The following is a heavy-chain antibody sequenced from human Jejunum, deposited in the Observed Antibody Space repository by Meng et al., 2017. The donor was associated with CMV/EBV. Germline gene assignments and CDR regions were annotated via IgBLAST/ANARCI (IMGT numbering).Heavy chain of an antibody. Sequence: SGISFYNYALHWVRQVPGKGLERVAVISYDGNKGYYTDSVEGRFTVSRDDSKSTVYLQMDNLRPEDTAVYYCARGRSASILFWLQPWGQGTPVTVPQ. CDR3: ARGRSASILFWLQP. CDR2: ISYDGNKG. V-gene: IGHV3-30*04. CDR1: GISFYNYA. D-gene: IGHD6-6*01. J-gene: IGHJ5*02.